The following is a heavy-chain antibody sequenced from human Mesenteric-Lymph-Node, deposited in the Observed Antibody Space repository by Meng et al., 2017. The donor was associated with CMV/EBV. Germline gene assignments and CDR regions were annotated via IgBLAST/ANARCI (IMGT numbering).Heavy chain of an antibody. CDR1: GFTFSGYS. CDR2: INSGSSII. CDR3: ARDGGYYSSDY. V-gene: IGHV3-48*04. D-gene: IGHD2-15*01. J-gene: IGHJ4*02. Sequence: LSLTCAASGFTFSGYSMSWVRQAPGKGLEWVSHINSGSSIIYYADSVKGRFTISRDNAKNSLYLQMNGLRAEDTAVYYCARDGGYYSSDYWGQGTLVTVSS.